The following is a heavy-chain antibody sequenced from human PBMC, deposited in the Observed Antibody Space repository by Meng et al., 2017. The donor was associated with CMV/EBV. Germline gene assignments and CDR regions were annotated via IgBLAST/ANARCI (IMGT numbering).Heavy chain of an antibody. D-gene: IGHD3-10*01. CDR3: ARGALERSGYYYYGMDV. J-gene: IGHJ6*02. Sequence: GGSLRLSCAASGFTFSSYSMNWVRQAPGKGLEWVSSISSSSSYIYYADSVKGRFTISRDNAKNSLYLQMNSLRAEDTAVYYCARGALERSGYYYYGMDVWGQGTTVTVS. CDR1: GFTFSSYS. CDR2: ISSSSSYI. V-gene: IGHV3-21*01.